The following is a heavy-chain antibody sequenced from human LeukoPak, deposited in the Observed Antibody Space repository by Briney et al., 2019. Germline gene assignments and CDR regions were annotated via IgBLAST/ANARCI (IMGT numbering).Heavy chain of an antibody. Sequence: GGSLRLSCAASGFTFSSYDMHWVRQATGKGLEWVSAIGTAGDTYYPGSEKGRFTISRENAKNSLYLQMNSLRAGDTAVYYCARGGTYYYDSSGYYSFDYWGQGTLVTVSS. J-gene: IGHJ4*02. D-gene: IGHD3-22*01. CDR2: IGTAGDT. CDR3: ARGGTYYYDSSGYYSFDY. V-gene: IGHV3-13*01. CDR1: GFTFSSYD.